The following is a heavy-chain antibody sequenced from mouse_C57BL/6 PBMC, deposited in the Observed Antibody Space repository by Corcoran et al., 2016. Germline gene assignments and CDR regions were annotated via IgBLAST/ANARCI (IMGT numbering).Heavy chain of an antibody. CDR3: AREPLFDY. D-gene: IGHD6-1*01. Sequence: QIQLVQSGPELKKPGETVKISCKASGYTFTTYGMSWVKQAPGKGLKWMGWINTYSGVPTYADDFKGRFAFSLETSASTAYLQINNLKNEDTATYFCAREPLFDYGGQGTTLTVSS. CDR2: INTYSGVP. V-gene: IGHV9-3*01. CDR1: GYTFTTYG. J-gene: IGHJ2*01.